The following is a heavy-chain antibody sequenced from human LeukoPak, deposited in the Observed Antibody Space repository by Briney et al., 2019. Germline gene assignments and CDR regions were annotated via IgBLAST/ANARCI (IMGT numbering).Heavy chain of an antibody. Sequence: ASVKVSCKASGYTFTSYGMSWVRQAPGQGLEWMGWISAYNGNTDYAQKLQGRVTMTTDTSTSTAYMELRSLRSDDTAVYYCARVTQTDYDFDYWGQGTLVTVSS. CDR1: GYTFTSYG. J-gene: IGHJ4*02. CDR2: ISAYNGNT. V-gene: IGHV1-18*01. CDR3: ARVTQTDYDFDY. D-gene: IGHD4-17*01.